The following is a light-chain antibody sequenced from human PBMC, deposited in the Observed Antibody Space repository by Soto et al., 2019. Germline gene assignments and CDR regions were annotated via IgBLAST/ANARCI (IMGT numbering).Light chain of an antibody. CDR3: QQYGSSRT. CDR1: QSVSSSY. CDR2: GAS. Sequence: EIVLTQSPGTLSLSPGERATLSCRASQSVSSSYLAWYQQKPGQAPRLLIYGASSRATGIPDRFSGSGSGTHFTLTSSRLEPEDFAVYYCQQYGSSRTFGQGTKLEIK. V-gene: IGKV3-20*01. J-gene: IGKJ2*01.